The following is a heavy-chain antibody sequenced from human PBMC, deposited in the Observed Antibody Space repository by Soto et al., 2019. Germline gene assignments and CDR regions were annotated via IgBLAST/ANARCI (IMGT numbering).Heavy chain of an antibody. CDR3: ARDRSRYSSGWYY. D-gene: IGHD6-19*01. Sequence: AGGSLRLSCAASGFTVSSNYMSWGRQAPGKGLEWVSVIYSGGSTYYADSVKGRFTISRDNSKNTLYLQMNSLRAEDTAVYYCARDRSRYSSGWYYWGQGTLVTVSS. CDR2: IYSGGST. V-gene: IGHV3-66*01. CDR1: GFTVSSNY. J-gene: IGHJ4*02.